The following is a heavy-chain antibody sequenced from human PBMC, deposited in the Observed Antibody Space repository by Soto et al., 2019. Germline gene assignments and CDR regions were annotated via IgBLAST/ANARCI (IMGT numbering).Heavy chain of an antibody. CDR2: IYFSGST. D-gene: IGHD4-4*01. V-gene: IGHV4-61*01. Sequence: SETLSLTCTVSGDPLSSASFYWLWIRQAPGKGLEWIGFIYFSGSTNYNPSLKSRVTMSLDKSKKQFSLKLRSVTPADTAVYVFARCNSRRNWFDPWGQGNLGTISS. CDR1: GDPLSSASFY. J-gene: IGHJ5*02. CDR3: ARCNSRRNWFDP.